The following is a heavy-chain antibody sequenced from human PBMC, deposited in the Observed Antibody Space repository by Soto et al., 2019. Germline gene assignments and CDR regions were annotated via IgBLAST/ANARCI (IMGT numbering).Heavy chain of an antibody. Sequence: PAETLSLTCTVSGGSISRGGHYWIWIRQHPGKGLEWIGYIYYSGSTYYNPSLKSRVTISVDTSKNQFSLKLSSVTAADTAVYYCARGAVGATPFDYWGQGTLVTVSS. CDR3: ARGAVGATPFDY. D-gene: IGHD1-26*01. CDR2: IYYSGST. J-gene: IGHJ4*02. V-gene: IGHV4-31*03. CDR1: GGSISRGGHY.